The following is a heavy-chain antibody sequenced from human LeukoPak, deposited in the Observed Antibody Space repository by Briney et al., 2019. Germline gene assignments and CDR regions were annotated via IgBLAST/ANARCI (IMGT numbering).Heavy chain of an antibody. CDR1: GYSFTSYW. J-gene: IGHJ4*02. V-gene: IGHV5-51*01. Sequence: GESQKISCKGSGYSFTSYWIGWVRQMPGKGLEWMGIIYPSDSDTRYSPSFQGQVTISADKSISTAYLQWSSLKASDTAMYYCARRKPDSGWFYWGQGTLVTVSS. CDR2: IYPSDSDT. CDR3: ARRKPDSGWFY. D-gene: IGHD6-19*01.